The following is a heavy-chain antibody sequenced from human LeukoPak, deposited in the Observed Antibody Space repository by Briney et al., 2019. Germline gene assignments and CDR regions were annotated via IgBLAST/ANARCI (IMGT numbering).Heavy chain of an antibody. V-gene: IGHV1-69*04. J-gene: IGHJ5*02. D-gene: IGHD2-21*02. Sequence: GASVKVSFKASGGTFIIYTISWVRQAPGQGLEWMGRIIPILGIANYAQKFQGRVTITADKSTSTAYMELSSLRSEDTAVYYCARETVNWFDPWGQGTLVTVSS. CDR2: IIPILGIA. CDR1: GGTFIIYT. CDR3: ARETVNWFDP.